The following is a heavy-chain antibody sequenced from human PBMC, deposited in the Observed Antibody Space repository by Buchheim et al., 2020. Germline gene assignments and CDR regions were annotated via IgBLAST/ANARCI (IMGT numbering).Heavy chain of an antibody. V-gene: IGHV3-7*01. D-gene: IGHD3-3*01. Sequence: EVQLVESGGGLVRPGGSLRLSCAASGFTFSSYWMSWVRQAPGKGLEWVANIKYDGSGKNYVDSVKGRFTISRDNARNSLYLQMNSLGAEDTAVYYCARDLGRYDFWSGMGGYYYCGMDVWGQGTT. CDR3: ARDLGRYDFWSGMGGYYYCGMDV. CDR2: IKYDGSGK. CDR1: GFTFSSYW. J-gene: IGHJ6*02.